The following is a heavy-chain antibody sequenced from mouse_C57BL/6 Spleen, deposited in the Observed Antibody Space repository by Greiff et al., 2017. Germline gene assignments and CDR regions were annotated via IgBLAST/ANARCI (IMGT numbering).Heavy chain of an antibody. J-gene: IGHJ1*03. CDR2: IWRGGST. Sequence: QVQLQQSGPGLVQPSQSLSITCTVSGFSLTSYGVHWVRQSPGKGLEWLGVIWRGGSTDYNAAFMSRLSITKDNSKSQVFFKMNSLQADDTAIYYCDKESSFYCDYDEPLYWYFDVWGTGTTVTVSS. CDR1: GFSLTSYG. CDR3: DKESSFYCDYDEPLYWYFDV. D-gene: IGHD2-4*01. V-gene: IGHV2-5*01.